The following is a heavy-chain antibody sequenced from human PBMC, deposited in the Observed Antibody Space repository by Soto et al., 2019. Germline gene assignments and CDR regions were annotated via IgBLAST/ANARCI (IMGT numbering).Heavy chain of an antibody. CDR1: GGTFSSYA. D-gene: IGHD2-15*01. CDR3: AAQDILVVDAAGPYYYGMGV. J-gene: IGHJ6*02. Sequence: SVKVSCKASGGTFSSYAFSWVRQAPGQGLEWMGGIIPIFATTNYAQKFQGRVTVIADESTSTAYMELGSLIFEDTAVYYCAAQDILVVDAAGPYYYGMGVWGQGTTVTVSS. V-gene: IGHV1-69*13. CDR2: IIPIFATT.